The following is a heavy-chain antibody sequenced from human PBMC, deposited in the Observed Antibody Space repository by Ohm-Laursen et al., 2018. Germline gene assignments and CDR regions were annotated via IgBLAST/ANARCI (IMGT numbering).Heavy chain of an antibody. V-gene: IGHV3-33*08. CDR1: GFTFSSYG. Sequence: SLRLSCAASGFTFSSYGMHWVRQAPGKGLEWVAVIWYDGSSKYYADSVKGRFTISRDNSKNTLYLQMNSLRAEDTAVYYCARGSARYYYGMDVWGQGTTVTVSS. J-gene: IGHJ6*02. CDR3: ARGSARYYYGMDV. CDR2: IWYDGSSK.